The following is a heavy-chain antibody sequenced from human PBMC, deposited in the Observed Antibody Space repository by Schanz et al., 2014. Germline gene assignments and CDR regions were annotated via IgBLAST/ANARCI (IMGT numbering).Heavy chain of an antibody. CDR2: MYINSGST. CDR1: GFTVNTNY. CDR3: AREAGRDGYNLAFDV. D-gene: IGHD5-18*01. J-gene: IGHJ3*01. Sequence: EVQLVESGGGLIQPGGSLRLSCAVSGFTVNTNYMSWVRQAPGKGLEWISSMYINSGSTLYADSVKGRFTISRDSSKNALFLQMNSLRAEDTAVYYCAREAGRDGYNLAFDVWGQGTLVTVSS. V-gene: IGHV3-53*01.